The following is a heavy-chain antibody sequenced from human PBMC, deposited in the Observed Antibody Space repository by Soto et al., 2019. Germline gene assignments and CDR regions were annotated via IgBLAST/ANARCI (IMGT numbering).Heavy chain of an antibody. CDR2: INAGNGNT. CDR1: GYTFTSYA. CDR3: AGGPCTGIDV. V-gene: IGHV1-3*05. J-gene: IGHJ6*02. D-gene: IGHD2-8*01. Sequence: QVQLVQSGAEEKKHGASVKVSCKASGYTFTSYAMHWVRQAPGQRLEWMGWINAGNGNTKYSQKFQGRVPITRDTSAITAYMELSSVRSEDTAVYYCAGGPCTGIDVWGQGTTVTFSS.